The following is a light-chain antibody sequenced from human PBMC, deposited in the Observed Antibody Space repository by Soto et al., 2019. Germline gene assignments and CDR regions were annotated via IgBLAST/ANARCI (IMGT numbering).Light chain of an antibody. J-gene: IGKJ5*01. CDR2: STS. CDR3: QQSFSVPPT. V-gene: IGKV1-39*01. CDR1: RPIGSN. Sequence: QITQSPPSLSASVPDRVAITFQARRPIGSNLTWYQQKPGQAPKLLIYSTSNLQSGVPSGFSGSGSGTNFSLTISNLQPEDFATYYCQQSFSVPPTFGQGTRLEIK.